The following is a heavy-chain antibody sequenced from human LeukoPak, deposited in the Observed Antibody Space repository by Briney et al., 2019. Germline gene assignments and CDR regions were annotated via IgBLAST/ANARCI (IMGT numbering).Heavy chain of an antibody. CDR3: AKDRVPDSGWTFDI. D-gene: IGHD6-19*01. CDR2: ISYDGSNK. CDR1: GFTFSSYA. Sequence: PGGSLRLSCAASGFTFSSYAMHWVRQAPGKGLEWVAVISYDGSNKYYADSVKGRFTISRDNSKNTLYLQMNGLRVEDTALYYCAKDRVPDSGWTFDIWGQGTMVTVSA. J-gene: IGHJ3*02. V-gene: IGHV3-30*04.